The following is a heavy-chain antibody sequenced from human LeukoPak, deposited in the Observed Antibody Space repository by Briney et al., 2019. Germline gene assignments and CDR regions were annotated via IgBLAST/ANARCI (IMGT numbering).Heavy chain of an antibody. CDR2: IYYSGST. V-gene: IGHV4-59*11. Sequence: SETLSLTCTVSGGSISGHYWSWIRQPPGKGLEWIGYIYYSGSTNYNPSLKSRVTISVDTSKNQFSLKLSSVTAADTAVYYCARGYYDYVWGSYRPTYMDVWGKGTTVTVSS. J-gene: IGHJ6*03. CDR1: GGSISGHY. CDR3: ARGYYDYVWGSYRPTYMDV. D-gene: IGHD3-16*02.